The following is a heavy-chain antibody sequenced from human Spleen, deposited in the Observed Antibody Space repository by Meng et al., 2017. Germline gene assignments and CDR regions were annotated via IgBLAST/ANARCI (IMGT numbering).Heavy chain of an antibody. CDR1: GYTLTELS. J-gene: IGHJ5*02. CDR2: FDPEDGET. Sequence: ASVKVSCKVSGYTLTELSMHWVRQAPGKGLEWMGGFDPEDGETIYAQKFQGRVTMTEDTSTDTAYMELSSLTSDDTAIYYCARDGNFRSDTWFDPWGQGTLVTVSS. V-gene: IGHV1-24*01. CDR3: ARDGNFRSDTWFDP. D-gene: IGHD1-7*01.